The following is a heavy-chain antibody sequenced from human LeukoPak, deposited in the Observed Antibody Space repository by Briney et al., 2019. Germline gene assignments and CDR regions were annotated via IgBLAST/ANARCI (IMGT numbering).Heavy chain of an antibody. CDR2: IFHSQTT. J-gene: IGHJ5*02. CDR1: GYSISGRYY. Sequence: PSETLSLTCTVSGYSISGRYYWAWFRQPPGRGLEGIGNIFHSQTTSYNPSLHSRLTISVDTSKNQFSLMLTSVTAADTAIYYCARDPTIAAPNLGSWGQEMLVSVSS. V-gene: IGHV4-38-2*02. D-gene: IGHD6-13*01. CDR3: ARDPTIAAPNLGS.